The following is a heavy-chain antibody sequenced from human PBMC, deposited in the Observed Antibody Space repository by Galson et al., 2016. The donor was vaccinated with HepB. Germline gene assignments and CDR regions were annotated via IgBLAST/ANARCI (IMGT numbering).Heavy chain of an antibody. CDR1: GYTFIKYA. J-gene: IGHJ4*02. CDR2: INAGNGNT. Sequence: SVKVSCKASGYTFIKYAIHWVRQAPGQRLEWMGWINAGNGNTEYSQKFQDRVTITRDESASTAYMELSSLRFEDAAMYYCARRIGKTYDSTEDGGMWYFASWGQGTLVTVSS. CDR3: ARRIGKTYDSTEDGGMWYFAS. V-gene: IGHV1-3*01. D-gene: IGHD3-22*01.